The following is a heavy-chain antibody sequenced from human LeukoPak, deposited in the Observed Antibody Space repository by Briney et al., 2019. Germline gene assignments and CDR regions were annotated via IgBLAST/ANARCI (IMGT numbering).Heavy chain of an antibody. J-gene: IGHJ6*03. D-gene: IGHD2-15*01. CDR3: ASYPGGYCSGGSCYSGYYYYYMDV. CDR2: ISSSGSTI. V-gene: IGHV3-48*03. Sequence: GGSLRLSCAASGFTFSSYEMNWVRQAPGKGLEWVSYISSSGSTIYYADSVKGRFTISRDNARNSLYLQMNSLRAEDTAVYYCASYPGGYCSGGSCYSGYYYYYMDVWGKGTTVTISS. CDR1: GFTFSSYE.